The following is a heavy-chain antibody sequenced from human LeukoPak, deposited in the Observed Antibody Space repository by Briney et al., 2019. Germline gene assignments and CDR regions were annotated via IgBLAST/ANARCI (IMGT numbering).Heavy chain of an antibody. CDR1: GFTFSSYW. Sequence: NPGGALRLSCAASGFTFSSYWVSWVRQAPGKGLEWVANIKQDGSEQYCVDSVKGRFTISRDNAKNSLYLQMNSLRAEDTAVYYCASFIARYAFDIWGQGTMVTVSS. CDR2: IKQDGSEQ. V-gene: IGHV3-7*01. CDR3: ASFIARYAFDI. D-gene: IGHD6-13*01. J-gene: IGHJ3*02.